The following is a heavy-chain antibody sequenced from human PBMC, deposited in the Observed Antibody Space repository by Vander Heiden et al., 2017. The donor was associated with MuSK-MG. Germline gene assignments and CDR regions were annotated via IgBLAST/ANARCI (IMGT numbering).Heavy chain of an antibody. Sequence: GWIRQPPGKGLEWIGSIYYSGSTYYNPSLKSRVTISVDTSKNQFSLKLSSVTAADTAVYYCARSPADSVVVVAANDYWGQGTLVTVSS. CDR2: IYYSGST. CDR3: ARSPADSVVVVAANDY. D-gene: IGHD2-15*01. J-gene: IGHJ4*02. V-gene: IGHV4-39*01.